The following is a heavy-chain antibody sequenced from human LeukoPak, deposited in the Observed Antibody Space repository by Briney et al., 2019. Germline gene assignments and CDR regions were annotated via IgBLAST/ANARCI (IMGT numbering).Heavy chain of an antibody. CDR2: INHSGST. D-gene: IGHD3-10*01. CDR3: ARGPASGSNFAWFDP. J-gene: IGHJ5*02. Sequence: PSETLSLTCAVYGGSLSHYYWSWIRQPPRKGLEWIGEINHSGSTNYNPSLKSRVTISVDMSKNQFSLELTSVTAADTAVYYCARGPASGSNFAWFDPWGQGTLVTVSS. CDR1: GGSLSHYY. V-gene: IGHV4-34*01.